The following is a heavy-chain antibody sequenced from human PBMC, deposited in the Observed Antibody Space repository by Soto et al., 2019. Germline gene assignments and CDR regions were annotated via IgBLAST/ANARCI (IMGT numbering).Heavy chain of an antibody. V-gene: IGHV4-59*01. CDR1: GVSITNYY. Sequence: SSETLSLTCSVSGVSITNYYWTWIRLPPGKGLEWIGYVYHTGNTFYNPSLKSRVTISLDTPKNQVSLSLRSVTAADTAVYYCAREQYNWKLWVQGTLVTVSS. D-gene: IGHD1-20*01. CDR3: AREQYNWKL. CDR2: VYHTGNT. J-gene: IGHJ4*02.